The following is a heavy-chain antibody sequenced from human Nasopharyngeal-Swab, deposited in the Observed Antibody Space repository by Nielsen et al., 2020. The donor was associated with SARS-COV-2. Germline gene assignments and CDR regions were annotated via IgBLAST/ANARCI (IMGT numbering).Heavy chain of an antibody. J-gene: IGHJ6*02. CDR1: GFTFSDYY. Sequence: SLKISCAASGFTFSDYYMSWIRQAPGKGLEWVSYISSSGSTIYYADSVKGRFTISRDDAKNSLYLQMNSLRAEDTAVYYCARDGSLYCSSTSCYSGKYYYGLDVWGQGTTVTVSS. D-gene: IGHD2-2*01. CDR2: ISSSGSTI. CDR3: ARDGSLYCSSTSCYSGKYYYGLDV. V-gene: IGHV3-11*04.